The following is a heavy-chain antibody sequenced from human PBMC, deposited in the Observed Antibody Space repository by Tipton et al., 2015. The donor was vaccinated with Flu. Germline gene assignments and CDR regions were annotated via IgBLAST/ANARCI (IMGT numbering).Heavy chain of an antibody. Sequence: VQLVQSGGGLIQPGGSLRLSCEASGITFNNQAMSWVRQAPGKGLEWVSTITGSGATTYYADSVKGRFTISRDISKNTLYLQINSLRAEDTAVYFCSKMITVRGGDFYGMHFWGQGTTVTVSS. J-gene: IGHJ6*02. CDR2: ITGSGATT. D-gene: IGHD3-16*01. V-gene: IGHV3-23*04. CDR1: GITFNNQA. CDR3: SKMITVRGGDFYGMHF.